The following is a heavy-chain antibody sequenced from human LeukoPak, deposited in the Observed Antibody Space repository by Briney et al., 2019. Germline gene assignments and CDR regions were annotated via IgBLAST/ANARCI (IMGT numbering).Heavy chain of an antibody. J-gene: IGHJ6*02. CDR2: INHSGST. CDR3: ARDPPVRYYYYGMDV. CDR1: GGSFSGYY. V-gene: IGHV4-34*01. Sequence: SETLSLTCAVYGGSFSGYYWSWIRQPPGKGLEWIGEINHSGSTNYNPSLKSRVTISVDTSKNQFSLKLSSVAAADTAVYYCARDPPVRYYYYGMDVWGQGTTVTVSS.